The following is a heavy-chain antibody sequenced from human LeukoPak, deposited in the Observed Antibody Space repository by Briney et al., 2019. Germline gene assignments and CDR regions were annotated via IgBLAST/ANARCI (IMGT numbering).Heavy chain of an antibody. CDR1: GYTLTYYY. V-gene: IGHV1-2*02. CDR3: TRGPQTGKFDY. J-gene: IGHJ4*02. CDR2: TNPSSGDT. Sequence: ASVKLSCKASGYTLTYYYIHWVRRAPGQGLEWMGRTNPSSGDTNYAQKFQGRVTVTRDTSISTAYMELSRLRSDDTAIYYCTRGPQTGKFDYWGQGTLVTVSS.